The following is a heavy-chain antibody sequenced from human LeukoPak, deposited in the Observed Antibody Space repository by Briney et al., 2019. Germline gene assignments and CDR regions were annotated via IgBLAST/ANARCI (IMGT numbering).Heavy chain of an antibody. CDR2: IYSGGST. D-gene: IGHD3-3*01. V-gene: IGHV3-53*01. CDR1: GLTGSHNY. J-gene: IGHJ4*02. Sequence: AGGSLRLSCAASGLTGSHNYVSWVRQAPGKGLEWVSVIYSGGSTYYADSVKGRFTISRDISKNTLYLQMNSLRAEDAAVYYCARCGYDFWSGYYTYFDYWGQGTLVTVSS. CDR3: ARCGYDFWSGYYTYFDY.